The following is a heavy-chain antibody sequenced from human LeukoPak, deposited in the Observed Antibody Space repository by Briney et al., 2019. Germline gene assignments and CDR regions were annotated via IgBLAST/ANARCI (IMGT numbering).Heavy chain of an antibody. J-gene: IGHJ4*02. CDR1: GGTFSSYA. D-gene: IGHD6-13*01. V-gene: IGHV1-69*05. CDR3: ARDRPYSSSWYY. Sequence: SVKVSCKASGGTFSSYAISWVRQAPGQGLKWMGRIIPIFGTANYAQKFQGRVTITTDESTSTAYMELSSLRSEDTAVYYCARDRPYSSSWYYWGQGTLVAVSS. CDR2: IIPIFGTA.